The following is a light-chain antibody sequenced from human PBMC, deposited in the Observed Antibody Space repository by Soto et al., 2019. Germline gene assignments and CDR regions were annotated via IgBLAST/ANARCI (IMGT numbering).Light chain of an antibody. CDR3: QQYNNWPPMYT. V-gene: IGKV3-15*01. Sequence: EIVMTQSPATLSVSPGERATLSCRASQSVSSNLAWYQQKPCQAPRLLIYGASTRATGIPARFSGSGSGKEFTLTIISLQSEDFAVYYCQQYNNWPPMYTFGQGTKLEIK. J-gene: IGKJ2*01. CDR2: GAS. CDR1: QSVSSN.